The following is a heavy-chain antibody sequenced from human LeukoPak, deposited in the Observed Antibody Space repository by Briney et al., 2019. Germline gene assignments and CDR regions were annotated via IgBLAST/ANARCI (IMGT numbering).Heavy chain of an antibody. CDR3: ASSNAGTGGFGY. J-gene: IGHJ4*02. CDR1: GGSISSYY. D-gene: IGHD1-14*01. CDR2: IYYSGST. V-gene: IGHV4-59*01. Sequence: PSETLSLTCTVSGGSISSYYWSWIRQPPGKGLEWIGYIYYSGSTNYNPSLKSRVTISVDTSKNQFSLKLSSVTAADTAVYYCASSNAGTGGFGYWGQGTLVTVSS.